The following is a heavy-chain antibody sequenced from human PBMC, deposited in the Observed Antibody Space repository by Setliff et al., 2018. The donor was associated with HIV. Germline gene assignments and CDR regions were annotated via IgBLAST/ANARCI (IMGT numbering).Heavy chain of an antibody. CDR3: TRGRSGYDFMDV. CDR2: IRSKAYGGTT. J-gene: IGHJ6*02. CDR1: GFTFGDYA. Sequence: GGSLRLSCTASGFTFGDYAMSWVRQAPGKGLEWVGFIRSKAYGGTTEYAASVKGRFTISRDDSKSIAYLQMNSLKTEDTAVYYCTRGRSGYDFMDVWGQGTTVTVSS. V-gene: IGHV3-49*04. D-gene: IGHD5-12*01.